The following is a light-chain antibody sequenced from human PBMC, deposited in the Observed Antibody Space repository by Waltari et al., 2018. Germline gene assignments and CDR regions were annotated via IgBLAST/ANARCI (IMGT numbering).Light chain of an antibody. V-gene: IGLV3-21*02. CDR1: NLGGKS. J-gene: IGLJ7*01. CDR3: QVWDGNSDHAV. Sequence: SYVLTQPPSVSVAPGQTARITCGGKNLGGKSVHWYQQMPGQAPIFVVSDESDRPSGIPERFSGSNSGNTATLTISRVEAGDEADYYCQVWDGNSDHAVFGGGTQLTVL. CDR2: DES.